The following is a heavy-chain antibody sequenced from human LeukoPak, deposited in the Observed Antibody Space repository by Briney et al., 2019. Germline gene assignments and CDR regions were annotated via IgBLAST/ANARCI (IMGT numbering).Heavy chain of an antibody. V-gene: IGHV3-30-3*01. Sequence: PGGSLRLSCAASGFTFSSYAMHWVRQAPGKGLEWVAVISYDGSNKYYADSVKGRFTISRDNSKNTLYLQMNSLRAEDTAVYYCARAPYYYDSSGYDYWGQGTLVTVSS. J-gene: IGHJ4*02. CDR1: GFTFSSYA. CDR2: ISYDGSNK. D-gene: IGHD3-22*01. CDR3: ARAPYYYDSSGYDY.